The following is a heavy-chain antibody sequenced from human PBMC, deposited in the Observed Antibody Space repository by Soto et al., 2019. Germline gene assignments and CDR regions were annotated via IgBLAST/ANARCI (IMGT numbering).Heavy chain of an antibody. V-gene: IGHV3-15*07. CDR3: AADLGPAYDSNNWFDP. CDR2: VKNNGGAT. J-gene: IGHJ5*02. Sequence: EVQLVESGGDFVKPGGSLRLSCAASGFIFSHAWFHWVRQPPGKGLGLVGRVKNNGGATDYAPSVKGRFTISRDDSKDMVYLQMSSLRTEDTAIYYCAADLGPAYDSNNWFDPWGQGTLVTVSS. CDR1: GFIFSHAW. D-gene: IGHD2-21*01.